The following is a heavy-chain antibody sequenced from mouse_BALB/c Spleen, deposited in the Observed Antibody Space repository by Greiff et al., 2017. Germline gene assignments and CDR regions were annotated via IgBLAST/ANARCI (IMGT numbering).Heavy chain of an antibody. CDR3: AREGVHYYAMDY. CDR1: GFTFSSYA. D-gene: IGHD2-14*01. Sequence: EVKVVESGGGLVKPGGSLKLSCAASGFTFSSYAMSWVRQTPEKRLEWVASISSGGSTYYPDSVKGRFTISRDNARNILYLQMSSLRSEDTAMYYCAREGVHYYAMDYWGQGTSVTVSS. V-gene: IGHV5-6-5*01. CDR2: ISSGGST. J-gene: IGHJ4*01.